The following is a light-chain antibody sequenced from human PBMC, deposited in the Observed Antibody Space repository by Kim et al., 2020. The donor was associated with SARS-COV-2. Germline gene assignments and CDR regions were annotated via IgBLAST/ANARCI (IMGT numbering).Light chain of an antibody. CDR1: SINLVASYD. Sequence: QKVTISSCAVSINLVASYDVHWYQQLPGTAPTLLIYTKSTRPSGVLDRFFGCKSGTSASLAIIWLLTEDEADYYCQSSDGSLSGYVFGAGTKVTVL. V-gene: IGLV1-40*01. CDR3: QSSDGSLSGYV. J-gene: IGLJ1*01. CDR2: TKS.